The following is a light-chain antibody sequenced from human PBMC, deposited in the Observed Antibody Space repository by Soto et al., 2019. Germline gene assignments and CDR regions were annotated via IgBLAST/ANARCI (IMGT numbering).Light chain of an antibody. V-gene: IGKV1-12*01. CDR3: QQADTFPIT. J-gene: IGKJ5*01. CDR1: QTITNW. Sequence: DIQMTQTHSILSASVGDRVTITCRSSQTITNWLAWYQQKPGKAPRLLIYAASSLQSGVPSSFSGSGFGTDFTLTISSLQPEDSAIYYCQQADTFPITFGQGTLLEIK. CDR2: AAS.